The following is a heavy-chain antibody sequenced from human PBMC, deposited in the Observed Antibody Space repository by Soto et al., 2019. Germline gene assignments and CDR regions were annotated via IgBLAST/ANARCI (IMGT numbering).Heavy chain of an antibody. D-gene: IGHD2-15*01. CDR2: INPSGGST. V-gene: IGHV1-46*03. CDR3: ARAYCSGGSPAPEISCYFDY. Sequence: ASVKVSCKASGYTFTSYYMHWVRQAPGQGLEWMGIINPSGGSTSYAQKFQGRVTMTRDTSTSTVYMELSSLRSEDTAVYYCARAYCSGGSPAPEISCYFDYWGQGTLVTVSS. CDR1: GYTFTSYY. J-gene: IGHJ4*02.